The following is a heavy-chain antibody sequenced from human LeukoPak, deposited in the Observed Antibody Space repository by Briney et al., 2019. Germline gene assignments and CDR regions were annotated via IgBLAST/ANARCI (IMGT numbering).Heavy chain of an antibody. V-gene: IGHV1-24*01. CDR2: FDPEDGET. CDR1: GYTLTELS. Sequence: ASVKVSCKVSGYTLTELSMHWVRQAPGKGLEWMGGFDPEDGETIYAQKFQGRVTMTEDTSTDTAYMELSSLRSEDTAVYYCATWGYYDFWSGYYGGDYWGQGTLVTVSS. D-gene: IGHD3-3*01. CDR3: ATWGYYDFWSGYYGGDY. J-gene: IGHJ4*02.